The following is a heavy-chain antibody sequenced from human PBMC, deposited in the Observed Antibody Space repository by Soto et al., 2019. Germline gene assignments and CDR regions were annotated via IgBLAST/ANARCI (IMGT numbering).Heavy chain of an antibody. Sequence: GGSLRLSCVASGFTFSSYSMNWVRQAPGKGLEWVSSISSSSSYIYYADSVKGRFTISRDNAKNSLYLQMNSLRAEDTAVYYCARPYCSSTSCYRARYYYYGMDVWGQGTTVTVSS. CDR1: GFTFSSYS. J-gene: IGHJ6*02. CDR3: ARPYCSSTSCYRARYYYYGMDV. D-gene: IGHD2-2*02. V-gene: IGHV3-21*01. CDR2: ISSSSSYI.